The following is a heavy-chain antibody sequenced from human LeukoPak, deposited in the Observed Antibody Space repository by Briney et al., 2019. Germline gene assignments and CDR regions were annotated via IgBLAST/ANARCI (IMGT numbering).Heavy chain of an antibody. CDR1: GFTFTNYA. CDR3: AESSSGFDY. J-gene: IGHJ4*02. D-gene: IGHD1-1*01. CDR2: ISGSGGTT. Sequence: GGSLRLSCAASGFTFTNYAMSWVRQAPGKGLEWVSSISGSGGTTYYADFLKGRFTISRDNSKNTLYLQMNSLRAEDTAVYYCAESSSGFDYWGQGTLVTVSS. V-gene: IGHV3-23*01.